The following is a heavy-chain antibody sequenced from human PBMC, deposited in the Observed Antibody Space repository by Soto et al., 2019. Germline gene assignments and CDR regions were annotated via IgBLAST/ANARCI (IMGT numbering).Heavy chain of an antibody. CDR2: FYYSGST. D-gene: IGHD4-17*01. J-gene: IGHJ4*02. CDR3: ARRRLYGDHIALDY. V-gene: IGHV4-59*01. CDR1: GGSISSYY. Sequence: QVQLQESGPGLVKPSETLSLTCTVSGGSISSYYWSWIRQPPGKGLELIGYFYYSGSTNYNPSLKSRVTISVDTSKNQFSLKLSSVTAADTAVYYCARRRLYGDHIALDYWGQGTLVTVSS.